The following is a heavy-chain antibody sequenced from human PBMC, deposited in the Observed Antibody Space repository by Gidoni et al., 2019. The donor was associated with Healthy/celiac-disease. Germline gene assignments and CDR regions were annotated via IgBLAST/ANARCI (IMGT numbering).Heavy chain of an antibody. CDR3: LAGTDYYYGMDV. Sequence: QLQLQESGPGLVKPSETLSLTCTVSGGSLSSSSSYRGWIRQPPGKGLEWIGSIYYSGSTYYNPSLKSRVTISVDTSKNQFSLKLSSVTAADTAVYYGLAGTDYYYGMDVWGQGTTVTVSS. D-gene: IGHD6-19*01. CDR2: IYYSGST. J-gene: IGHJ6*02. CDR1: GGSLSSSSSY. V-gene: IGHV4-39*01.